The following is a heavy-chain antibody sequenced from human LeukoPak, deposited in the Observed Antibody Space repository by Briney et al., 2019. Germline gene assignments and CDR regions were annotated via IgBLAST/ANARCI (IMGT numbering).Heavy chain of an antibody. D-gene: IGHD3-3*01. CDR1: GGSISNYY. CDR3: ARDFWSGYYADYYYYMDV. Sequence: KPSETLSLTCTVSGGSISNYYWSWIRQPPGKGLEWIGYIYYSGSTNYNPSLKSRVTISVGTSKNQFSLMLSSVTAADTAVYYCARDFWSGYYADYYYYMDVWGKGTTVTVSS. V-gene: IGHV4-59*01. J-gene: IGHJ6*03. CDR2: IYYSGST.